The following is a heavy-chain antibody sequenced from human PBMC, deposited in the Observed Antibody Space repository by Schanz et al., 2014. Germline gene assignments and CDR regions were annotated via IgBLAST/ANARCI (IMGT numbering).Heavy chain of an antibody. V-gene: IGHV4-4*07. J-gene: IGHJ4*02. CDR3: ARYTGASFDY. D-gene: IGHD1-26*01. CDR1: GGSISTYY. CDR2: IYTSGST. Sequence: QVQLQESGPGLVKPSETLSLTCTVSGGSISTYYWSWIRQPAGKGLGWIGRIYTSGSTNYNPSLKSRAAISVDTSKNQFAPSLSSVTAADTAVYYCARYTGASFDYWGQGTLVTVSS.